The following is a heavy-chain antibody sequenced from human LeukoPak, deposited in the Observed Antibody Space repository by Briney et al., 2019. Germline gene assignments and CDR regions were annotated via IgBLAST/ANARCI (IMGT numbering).Heavy chain of an antibody. J-gene: IGHJ5*02. D-gene: IGHD6-13*01. CDR3: AREVTEAAAPNNWFDP. Sequence: GGSLRLSCAASGFTVSSNYMSWVRQAPGKGLEWVSVIYSGGSTYYADSVEGRFTISRDNSKNTLYLQMNSLRAEDTAVYYCAREVTEAAAPNNWFDPWGQGTLVTVSS. V-gene: IGHV3-66*01. CDR1: GFTVSSNY. CDR2: IYSGGST.